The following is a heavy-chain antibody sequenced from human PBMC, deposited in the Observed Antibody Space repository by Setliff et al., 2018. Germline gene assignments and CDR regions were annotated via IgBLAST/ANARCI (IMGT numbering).Heavy chain of an antibody. Sequence: ASVKVSCKASGYTFTTYAISWMRQAPGQGLEWMGWINTNTGNPSYAQGFTGRFVFSLDTSVSTAYLQISSLKAEDTATYYCARASRFGTTMWRGDYYMDVWGKGTTVTVSS. CDR3: ARASRFGTTMWRGDYYMDV. D-gene: IGHD3-10*01. V-gene: IGHV7-4-1*02. CDR2: INTNTGNP. J-gene: IGHJ6*03. CDR1: GYTFTTYA.